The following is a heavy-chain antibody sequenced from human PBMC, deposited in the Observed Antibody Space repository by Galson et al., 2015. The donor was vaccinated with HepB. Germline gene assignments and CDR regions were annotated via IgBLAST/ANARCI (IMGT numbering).Heavy chain of an antibody. V-gene: IGHV3-48*02. Sequence: SLRLSCAASGFTFSSYSMNWVRQAPGKGLEWGSYISSSSSTIYYADSVKGRFTISRDNAKNSLYLQMNSLRDEDTAVYYCASPHDYGDYDTDAFDIWGQGTMVTVSS. J-gene: IGHJ3*02. CDR3: ASPHDYGDYDTDAFDI. CDR2: ISSSSSTI. D-gene: IGHD4-17*01. CDR1: GFTFSSYS.